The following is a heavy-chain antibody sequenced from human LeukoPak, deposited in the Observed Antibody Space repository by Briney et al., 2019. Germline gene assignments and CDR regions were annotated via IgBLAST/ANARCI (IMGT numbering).Heavy chain of an antibody. Sequence: GASVKVSCKASGYTFTSYDINWVRQATGQGLEWIRCMNPNSGNTGYAQKFQGRVTMTRNTSISTAYMELSSVRSEDTAVYYCARVVGVPAAIGYWGQGTLVTVSS. V-gene: IGHV1-8*01. CDR1: GYTFTSYD. D-gene: IGHD2-2*01. J-gene: IGHJ4*02. CDR2: MNPNSGNT. CDR3: ARVVGVPAAIGY.